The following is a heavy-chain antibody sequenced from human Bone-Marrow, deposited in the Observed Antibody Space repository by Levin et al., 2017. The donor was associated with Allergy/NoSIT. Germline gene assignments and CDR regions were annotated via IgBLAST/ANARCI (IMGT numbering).Heavy chain of an antibody. D-gene: IGHD5-18*01. CDR2: INPNSGGT. CDR1: GYTFTGYY. V-gene: IGHV1-2*06. J-gene: IGHJ4*02. Sequence: GESLKISCKASGYTFTGYYMHWVRQAPGQGLEWMGRINPNSGGTNYAQKFQGRVTMTRDTSISTAYMELSRLRSDDTAVYYCARDGGGYSYGPMILWGQGTLVTVSS. CDR3: ARDGGGYSYGPMIL.